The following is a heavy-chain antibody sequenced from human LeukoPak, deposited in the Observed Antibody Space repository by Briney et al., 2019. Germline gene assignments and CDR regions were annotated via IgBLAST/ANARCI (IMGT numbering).Heavy chain of an antibody. V-gene: IGHV3-23*01. CDR1: GFSFSTYA. CDR2: ISSSGGSP. CDR3: AKDQALSLSSSRALDY. J-gene: IGHJ4*02. D-gene: IGHD2-2*01. Sequence: GGSLRLSCAASGFSFSTYALSWVRQAPGKGLEWVSAISSSGGSPYYADSVNGRFTISRDNSKNTLYLQMNSLRAEDTALYYCAKDQALSLSSSRALDYWGQGTLVTVSS.